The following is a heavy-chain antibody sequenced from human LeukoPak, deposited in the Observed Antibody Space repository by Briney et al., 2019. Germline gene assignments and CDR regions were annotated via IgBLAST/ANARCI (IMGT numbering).Heavy chain of an antibody. CDR3: ARLKYYYDSSGHAFQH. CDR2: INSSGSTI. Sequence: GGSLRLSCAASGFTFSSYEMNWVRQAPGKGLEWVSYINSSGSTIYYADSVKGRFTISRDNAKNSLYLQMNSLRAEDTAVYYCARLKYYYDSSGHAFQHWGQGTLVTVSS. V-gene: IGHV3-48*03. CDR1: GFTFSSYE. D-gene: IGHD3-22*01. J-gene: IGHJ1*01.